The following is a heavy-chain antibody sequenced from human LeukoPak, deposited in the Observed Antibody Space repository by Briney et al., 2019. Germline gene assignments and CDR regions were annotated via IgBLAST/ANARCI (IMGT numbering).Heavy chain of an antibody. CDR3: ARHSLLWFGELTYYFDY. CDR1: GGSFSGYY. CDR2: IYYNGST. Sequence: PSETLSLTCAVYGGSFSGYYWGWIRQPPGKGLEWIGTIYYNGSTYYNPSLKSRVTISEDTSKNQFSLKLNSVTAADTAVYYCARHSLLWFGELTYYFDYWGQGTLVTVSS. D-gene: IGHD3-10*01. V-gene: IGHV4-34*01. J-gene: IGHJ4*02.